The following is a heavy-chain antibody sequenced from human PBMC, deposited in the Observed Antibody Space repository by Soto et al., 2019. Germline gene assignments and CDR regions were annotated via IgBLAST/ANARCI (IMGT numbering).Heavy chain of an antibody. CDR1: GFSLSSTRMA. J-gene: IGHJ4*02. CDR2: IYWDDDK. D-gene: IGHD5-12*01. V-gene: IGHV2-5*02. CDR3: AHIVVACLGYYFDY. Sequence: QITLKESGPTLVKPTQTLTLTCTFSGFSLSSTRMAVGWIRQPPGKALEWLALIYWDDDKRYSPFLKSRLTYTKDTSKNQVVLTMSNMYPVDTARYYCAHIVVACLGYYFDYWGQGTLVTVSS.